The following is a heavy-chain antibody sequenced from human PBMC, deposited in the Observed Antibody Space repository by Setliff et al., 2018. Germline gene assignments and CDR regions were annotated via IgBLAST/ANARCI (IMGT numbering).Heavy chain of an antibody. J-gene: IGHJ2*01. Sequence: SETLSLTCTVSGGSISSSSYYWGWIRQPPGKGLEWIGSIFDDGTTYSTYYNPSLKSRATISIDTSKSQFSLKLSSMTAADTALYYCARNPDFLQYSFDLWGRGTLVTVSS. D-gene: IGHD5-12*01. CDR1: GGSISSSSYY. CDR2: IFDDGTTYST. V-gene: IGHV4-39*07. CDR3: ARNPDFLQYSFDL.